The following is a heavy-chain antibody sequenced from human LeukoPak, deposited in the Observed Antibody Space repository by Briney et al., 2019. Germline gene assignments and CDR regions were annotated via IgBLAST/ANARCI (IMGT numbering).Heavy chain of an antibody. D-gene: IGHD3-22*01. Sequence: GGSLRLSCAASGFTFRTYAMHWVRQAPGKGLEWVAVISYDGSNKYYADSVKGRFTISRDNSKNTLYLQMNSLRAEDTAVYYCARGLDYYDSSGYYPTYYYYGMDVWGQGTTVTVSS. V-gene: IGHV3-30-3*01. CDR3: ARGLDYYDSSGYYPTYYYYGMDV. CDR2: ISYDGSNK. CDR1: GFTFRTYA. J-gene: IGHJ6*02.